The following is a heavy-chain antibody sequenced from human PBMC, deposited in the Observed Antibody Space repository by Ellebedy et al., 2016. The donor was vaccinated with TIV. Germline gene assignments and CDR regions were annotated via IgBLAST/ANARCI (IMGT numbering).Heavy chain of an antibody. CDR1: GASINSYS. Sequence: SETLSLTCTVSGASINSYSCSWIRQPPGKGLEWIGYIYSSGSTNYNPSLESRVTISVDTSKNQFSLRLNSVTAADQAVYYCAREGYGGNQFDYWGQGTLVTVSS. CDR2: IYSSGST. CDR3: AREGYGGNQFDY. D-gene: IGHD4-23*01. V-gene: IGHV4-59*12. J-gene: IGHJ4*02.